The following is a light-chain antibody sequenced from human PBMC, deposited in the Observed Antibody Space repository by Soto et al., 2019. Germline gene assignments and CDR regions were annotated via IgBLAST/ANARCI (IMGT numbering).Light chain of an antibody. J-gene: IGKJ4*01. CDR2: GAS. CDR1: QSVSSN. V-gene: IGKV3-15*01. Sequence: EIVMMQSPATLSVSPGERATISCRASQSVSSNLAWYQQKPGKAPRLLIFGASTRATGIPARFSGSGSGTEFTLTISSLQSEDFAVYYCQQYNNWPLTFGGGTKVDIK. CDR3: QQYNNWPLT.